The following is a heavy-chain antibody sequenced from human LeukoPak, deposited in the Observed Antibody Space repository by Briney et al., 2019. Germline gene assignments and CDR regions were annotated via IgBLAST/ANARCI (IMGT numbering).Heavy chain of an antibody. Sequence: TPSETLSLTCTVSGGSISSYYWSWIRQPPGKGLEWIGYIYYSGSTNYNPSLKSRVTISVDTSKNQFSLKLSSVTAADTAVYYCARLRLWLPYSSGWPDYWGQGTLVTVSS. V-gene: IGHV4-59*12. CDR2: IYYSGST. CDR3: ARLRLWLPYSSGWPDY. D-gene: IGHD6-19*01. CDR1: GGSISSYY. J-gene: IGHJ4*02.